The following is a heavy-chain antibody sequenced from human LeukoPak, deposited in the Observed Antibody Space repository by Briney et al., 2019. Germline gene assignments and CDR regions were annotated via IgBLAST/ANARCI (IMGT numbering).Heavy chain of an antibody. CDR1: GCTLTQLV. CDR3: ATSSGTYFLY. Sequence: ASVKVSCKVSGCTLTQLVIHWVRQAPGKGLEWMGGFDPEDGETIYAQKFQDRVTMTEDTSTDTAYMELSSLRSEDTAFYYCATSSGTYFLYWGQGTLVTVS. J-gene: IGHJ4*02. V-gene: IGHV1-24*01. D-gene: IGHD1-26*01. CDR2: FDPEDGET.